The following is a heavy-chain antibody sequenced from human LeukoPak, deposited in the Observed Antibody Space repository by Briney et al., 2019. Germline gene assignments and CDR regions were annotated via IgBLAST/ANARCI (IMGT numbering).Heavy chain of an antibody. CDR2: ISVYKGNT. V-gene: IGHV1-18*01. J-gene: IGHJ5*02. Sequence: ASVKVSCKASGYIFTSYGISWVRQAPGQGLEWMGWISVYKGNTNYPQRLQGRVTMTTDTSTTTGYMELRSLRSDDTAVDYCARDINGYYYDSHGYYPTDLWGQGTLVTVSS. CDR1: GYIFTSYG. D-gene: IGHD3-22*01. CDR3: ARDINGYYYDSHGYYPTDL.